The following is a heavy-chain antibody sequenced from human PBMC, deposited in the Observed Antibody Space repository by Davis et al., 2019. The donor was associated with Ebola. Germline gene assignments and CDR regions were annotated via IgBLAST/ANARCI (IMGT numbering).Heavy chain of an antibody. CDR2: ISAYNGNT. J-gene: IGHJ4*02. CDR3: ARDSRQWLDNDY. Sequence: ASVKVSCKASGYTFTSYGISWARQAPGQGLEWMGWISAYNGNTSYAQKLQGRVTMTTDTSTSTAYMELRSLRSDDTAVYYCARDSRQWLDNDYWGQGTLVTVSS. CDR1: GYTFTSYG. D-gene: IGHD6-19*01. V-gene: IGHV1-18*01.